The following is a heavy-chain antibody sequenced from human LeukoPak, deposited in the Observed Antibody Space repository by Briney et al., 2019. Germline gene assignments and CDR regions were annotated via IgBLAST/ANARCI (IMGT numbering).Heavy chain of an antibody. V-gene: IGHV3-21*01. Sequence: GGSLRLSCAASGFTFSSYSMNWVRQAPGKGLEWVSSISSSSSYIYYADSVKGRFTISRDNAKNSLYLQMNSLRAEDTAVYYCARAVWEHYDSSGYYFDYWGQGTLVTVSS. CDR3: ARAVWEHYDSSGYYFDY. CDR2: ISSSSSYI. CDR1: GFTFSSYS. D-gene: IGHD3-22*01. J-gene: IGHJ4*02.